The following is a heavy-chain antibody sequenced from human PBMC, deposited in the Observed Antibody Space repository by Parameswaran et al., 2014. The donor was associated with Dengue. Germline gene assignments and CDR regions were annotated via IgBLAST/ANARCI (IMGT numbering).Heavy chain of an antibody. CDR3: ARDSPLPTVVTQYYFDY. V-gene: IGHV1-69*01. D-gene: IGHD4-23*01. Sequence: WVRQAPGQGLEWMGGIIPIFGTANYAQKFQGRVTITADESTSTAYMELSSLRSEDTAVYYCARDSPLPTVVTQYYFDYWGQGTLVTVSS. J-gene: IGHJ4*02. CDR2: IIPIFGTA.